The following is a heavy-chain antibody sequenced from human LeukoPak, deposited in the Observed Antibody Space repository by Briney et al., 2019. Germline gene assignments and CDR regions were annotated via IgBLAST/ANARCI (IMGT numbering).Heavy chain of an antibody. CDR3: ARDAASGSYLLGSDY. Sequence: ASVNVSCKASGYTFTSYYIHWVRQAPGQGLEWMGIINPSGDSTSYAQKFQGRVTLTTDTSTSTVYMELSSLRSEDTAVYYCARDAASGSYLLGSDYWGQGTLVTVSS. V-gene: IGHV1-46*01. D-gene: IGHD1-26*01. CDR2: INPSGDST. CDR1: GYTFTSYY. J-gene: IGHJ4*02.